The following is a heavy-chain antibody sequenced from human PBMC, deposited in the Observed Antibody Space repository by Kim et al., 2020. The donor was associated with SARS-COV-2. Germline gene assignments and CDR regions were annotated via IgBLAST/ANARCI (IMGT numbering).Heavy chain of an antibody. V-gene: IGHV4-31*03. J-gene: IGHJ4*02. CDR1: GGSIRSGGYY. CDR3: ARGQGLITMIVVVVGAFDY. D-gene: IGHD3-22*01. CDR2: IYYSGST. Sequence: SETLSLTCTVSGGSIRSGGYYWSWIRQHPGKGLEWIGYIYYSGSTYYNPSLKSRVTISVDTSKNQFSLKLSSVTAADTAVYYCARGQGLITMIVVVVGAFDYWGQGTLVTVSS.